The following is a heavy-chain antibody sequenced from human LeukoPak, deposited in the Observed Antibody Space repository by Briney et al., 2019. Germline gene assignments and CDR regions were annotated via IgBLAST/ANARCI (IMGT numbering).Heavy chain of an antibody. CDR1: GGSFSGYY. D-gene: IGHD3-10*01. CDR2: NTHSEST. CDR3: ARGNTMVRGVKIDYYVMDV. Sequence: KSSEPLSLTCAVYGGSFSGYYWSWIRQPPGKGLEGIGENTHSESTKHNPPLKSRVTISVDTSKSQFSLKLSSVTAADTAVYYCARGNTMVRGVKIDYYVMDVWGQGTTVTVSS. J-gene: IGHJ6*02. V-gene: IGHV4-34*01.